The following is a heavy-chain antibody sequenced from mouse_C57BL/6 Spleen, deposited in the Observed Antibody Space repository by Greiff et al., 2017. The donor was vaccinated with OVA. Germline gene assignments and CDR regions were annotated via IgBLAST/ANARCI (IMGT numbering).Heavy chain of an antibody. CDR1: GFSLTSYG. V-gene: IGHV2-6*01. D-gene: IGHD1-1*01. Sequence: VKLVESGPGLVAPSQRLSITCTVSGFSLTSYGVDWVRQSPGKGLEWLGVIWGVGSTNYNSALKSRLSISKDNSKSQVFLKMNSLQTDDTAMYYCARQYYYGSYAMDYWGQGTSVTVSS. CDR2: IWGVGST. J-gene: IGHJ4*01. CDR3: ARQYYYGSYAMDY.